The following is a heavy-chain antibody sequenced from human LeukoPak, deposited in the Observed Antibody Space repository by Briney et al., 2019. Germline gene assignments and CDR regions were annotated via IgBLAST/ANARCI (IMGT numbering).Heavy chain of an antibody. J-gene: IGHJ4*02. D-gene: IGHD4-17*01. CDR2: ISGSADNA. Sequence: PGGSLRLSCAASGFPFSTFAMTWVRQAPGKGLEWVSSISGSADNAYYADSVKGRFTISRDNSKNTLYLQMNSLRAEDTAVYYCAKGEVTTYYFDYWGQGTLVTVSS. CDR3: AKGEVTTYYFDY. CDR1: GFPFSTFA. V-gene: IGHV3-23*01.